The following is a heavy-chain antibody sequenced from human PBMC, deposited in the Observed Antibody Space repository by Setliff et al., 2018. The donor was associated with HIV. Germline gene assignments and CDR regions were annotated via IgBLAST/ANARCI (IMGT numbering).Heavy chain of an antibody. CDR2: IYNSGGT. D-gene: IGHD2-15*01. V-gene: IGHV4-59*01. CDR3: ARVDCSGGSCYSPAY. CDR1: GGSMSSYF. Sequence: PSETLSLTCTVSGGSMSSYFWSWIRQSPGKGLEWIGYIYNSGGTNYNPSLKSRVTISLDTSKNQFSLNLTSVTAADTAVYYRARVDCSGGSCYSPAYWGQGTLVTVSS. J-gene: IGHJ4*02.